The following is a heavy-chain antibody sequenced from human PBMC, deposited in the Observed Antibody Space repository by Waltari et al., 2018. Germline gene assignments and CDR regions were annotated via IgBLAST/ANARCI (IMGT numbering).Heavy chain of an antibody. D-gene: IGHD3-22*01. CDR1: GFTVSSNY. V-gene: IGHV3-53*01. CDR2: IYSGGST. CDR3: ARESYYDSSGYYAHYYYYGMDV. J-gene: IGHJ6*02. Sequence: EVQLVESGGGLIQPGGSLRLSCAASGFTVSSNYMSWVRQAQGKGLGWVSVIYSGGSTYYADSGKGRFTISRDNSKNTLYLQMNSLRAEDTTVYYCARESYYDSSGYYAHYYYYGMDVWGQGTTVTVSS.